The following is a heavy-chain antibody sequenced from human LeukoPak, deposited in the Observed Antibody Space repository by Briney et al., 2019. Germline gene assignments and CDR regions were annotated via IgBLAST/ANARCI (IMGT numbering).Heavy chain of an antibody. J-gene: IGHJ4*02. V-gene: IGHV3-48*01. CDR3: ARAYQLLSGTVFFDY. Sequence: GGSLRLSCAASGFSFGSYSMNWVRQAPGKGLEWVSYISSYSSTIYYVDSVKGRFAISRDNAKKSLYLQMNSLRAEDTAVYYCARAYQLLSGTVFFDYWGQGTLVTVSS. CDR1: GFSFGSYS. D-gene: IGHD2-2*01. CDR2: ISSYSSTI.